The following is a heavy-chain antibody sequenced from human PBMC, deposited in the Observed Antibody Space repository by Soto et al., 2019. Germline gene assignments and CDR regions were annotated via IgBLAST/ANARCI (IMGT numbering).Heavy chain of an antibody. V-gene: IGHV3-74*01. CDR3: ARDILPAAGTDYYYYYGMDV. Sequence: GGSLRLSCAASGFTFSSYWMHWVRQAPGKGLVWVSRINSDGSSTSYADSVKGRFTISRDNAKNTLYLQMNSLRAEDTAVYYCARDILPAAGTDYYYYYGMDVWGQGTTVTVSS. CDR2: INSDGSST. J-gene: IGHJ6*02. CDR1: GFTFSSYW. D-gene: IGHD6-13*01.